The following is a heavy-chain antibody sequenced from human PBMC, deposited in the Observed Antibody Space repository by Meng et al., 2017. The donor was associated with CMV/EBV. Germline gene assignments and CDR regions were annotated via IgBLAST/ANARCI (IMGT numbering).Heavy chain of an antibody. Sequence: GSLRLSCTVSGGSISSYYWSWIRQPPGKGLEWIGYIYYSGSTNYNPSLKSRVTISVDTSKNQFSLKLSSVTAADTAVYYCARDKDGDGYSIGNGMDVWGQGTTVTVSS. CDR2: IYYSGST. D-gene: IGHD5-24*01. V-gene: IGHV4-59*01. CDR1: GGSISSYY. J-gene: IGHJ6*02. CDR3: ARDKDGDGYSIGNGMDV.